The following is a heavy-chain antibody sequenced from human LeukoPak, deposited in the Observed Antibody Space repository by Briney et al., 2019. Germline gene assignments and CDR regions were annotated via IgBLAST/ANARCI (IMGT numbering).Heavy chain of an antibody. CDR2: IYYSGST. Sequence: SETLSLTCTVSGGSISNYYWSWIRQPPRKGLEWIGYIYYSGSTNYNPSLKSRVTMSVDTSKNQFSLKLSSVTAADTAVYYCARYDFNKFFDYWGQGTLVTVSS. CDR1: GGSISNYY. V-gene: IGHV4-59*01. J-gene: IGHJ4*02. CDR3: ARYDFNKFFDY. D-gene: IGHD3-3*01.